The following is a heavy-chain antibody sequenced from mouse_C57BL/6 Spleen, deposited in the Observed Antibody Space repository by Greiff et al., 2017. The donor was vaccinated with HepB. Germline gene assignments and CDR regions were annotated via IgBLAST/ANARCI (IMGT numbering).Heavy chain of an antibody. CDR1: GYTFTSYD. J-gene: IGHJ4*01. Sequence: VKLMESGPELVKPGASVKLSCKASGYTFTSYDINWVKQRPGQGLEWIGWIYPRDGSTKYNGKFKGKATLTADKSSSTAYMQLSSLTSEDSAVYFCARFYDSYAMDYWGQGTSVTVSS. V-gene: IGHV1-85*01. CDR3: ARFYDSYAMDY. CDR2: IYPRDGST. D-gene: IGHD2-3*01.